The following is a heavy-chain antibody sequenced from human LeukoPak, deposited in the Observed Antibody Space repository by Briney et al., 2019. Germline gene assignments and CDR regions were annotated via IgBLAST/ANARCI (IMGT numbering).Heavy chain of an antibody. Sequence: PSETLSLTCTVSGGSISSYYWSWIRQPPGKGLEWIGYFSYSGTTNYSLSLKSRVTISVDTSKNQFSLKLSSVTAADTAVCYCARRGNYFDYWGQGTLVTVS. V-gene: IGHV4-59*08. J-gene: IGHJ4*02. CDR3: ARRGNYFDY. D-gene: IGHD1-26*01. CDR2: FSYSGTT. CDR1: GGSISSYY.